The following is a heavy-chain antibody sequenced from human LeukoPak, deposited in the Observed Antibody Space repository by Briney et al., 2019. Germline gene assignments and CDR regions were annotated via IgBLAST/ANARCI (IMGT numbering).Heavy chain of an antibody. CDR3: AKTITYGDYGTYYFDY. Sequence: GGSLRLSCAASGFTFNYYAMNWVRQAPGKGLEWVAVISYDGSNKYYADSVKGRFTISRDNSKNTLYLQMNSLRAEDTAVYYCAKTITYGDYGTYYFDYWGQGTLVTVSS. CDR2: ISYDGSNK. D-gene: IGHD4-17*01. J-gene: IGHJ4*02. CDR1: GFTFNYYA. V-gene: IGHV3-30-3*01.